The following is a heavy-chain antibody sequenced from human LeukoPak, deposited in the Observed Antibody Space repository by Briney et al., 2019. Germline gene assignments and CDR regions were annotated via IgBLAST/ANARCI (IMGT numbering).Heavy chain of an antibody. CDR1: GASISSGNYY. J-gene: IGHJ4*02. D-gene: IGHD2-15*01. Sequence: PSETLSLTCAVSGASISSGNYYWSWIRQPAGKGLEWIGRVFISGIPNYNPSLKSRVTISVDTSNNQFSLQLSSVTAADTAVYYCARDENCSGGNCYFIWGQGTLVTVSS. V-gene: IGHV4-61*02. CDR3: ARDENCSGGNCYFI. CDR2: VFISGIP.